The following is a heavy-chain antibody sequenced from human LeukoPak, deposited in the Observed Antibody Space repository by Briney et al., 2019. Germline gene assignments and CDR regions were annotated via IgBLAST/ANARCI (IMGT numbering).Heavy chain of an antibody. J-gene: IGHJ4*02. D-gene: IGHD3-22*01. CDR1: GFTFSSYA. V-gene: IGHV3-30-3*01. Sequence: GGSLRLSCAASGFTFSSYAMHWVRQAPGKGLEWVAVISYDGSNKYYADSVKGRFTISRDNAKNSLYLQMNSLRAEDTAVYYCARDPIPKTTYYYDSSVDYWGQGTLVTVSS. CDR3: ARDPIPKTTYYYDSSVDY. CDR2: ISYDGSNK.